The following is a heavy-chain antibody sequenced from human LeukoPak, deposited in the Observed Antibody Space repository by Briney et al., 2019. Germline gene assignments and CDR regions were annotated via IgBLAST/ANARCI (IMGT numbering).Heavy chain of an antibody. Sequence: SETLSLTCTVSGGSINSGTYYWPWVRQPAGKGLEWIGRIQSSGSTNYNPSLKSRFTISVDASKNQFSLRLDSVTAADTAVYYCAKEESDWSSLGYYYHYMDVWGKGTTVTISS. D-gene: IGHD3-9*01. CDR2: IQSSGST. V-gene: IGHV4-61*02. CDR1: GGSINSGTYY. J-gene: IGHJ6*03. CDR3: AKEESDWSSLGYYYHYMDV.